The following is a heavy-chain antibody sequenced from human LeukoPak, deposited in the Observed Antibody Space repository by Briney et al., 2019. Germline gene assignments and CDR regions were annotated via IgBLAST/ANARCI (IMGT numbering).Heavy chain of an antibody. D-gene: IGHD2-15*01. V-gene: IGHV4-31*03. J-gene: IGHJ3*02. CDR1: GGAISGGGYY. CDR3: ARGHCRGGSCFPADAFEI. CDR2: IYSNENT. Sequence: ASETLSLTCTVSGGAISGGGYYWNWLRQHPGKGLEWVGYIYSNENTYYNPSLKSRITISVDTSKNQFSLKVSSVTATDTAVYYCARGHCRGGSCFPADAFEIWGQGTMVTVSS.